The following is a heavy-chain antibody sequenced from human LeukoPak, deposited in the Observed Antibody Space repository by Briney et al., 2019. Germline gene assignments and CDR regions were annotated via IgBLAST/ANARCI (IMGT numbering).Heavy chain of an antibody. CDR2: INPSGGDT. V-gene: IGHV1-46*01. D-gene: IGHD3-22*01. CDR1: GYTFSNYY. CDR3: ARREYFDSSGFGTGYYSMDV. Sequence: GASVKVSCKASGYTFSNYYMHWVRQAPGQGLEWMGIINPSGGDTRYAPKFQGRVTVTRDTSTSTAYMELSSLRSEDTAVYYCARREYFDSSGFGTGYYSMDVWGQGTTVTVSS. J-gene: IGHJ6*02.